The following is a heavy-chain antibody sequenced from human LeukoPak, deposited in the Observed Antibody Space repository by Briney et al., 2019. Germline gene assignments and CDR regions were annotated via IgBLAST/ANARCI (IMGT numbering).Heavy chain of an antibody. D-gene: IGHD1-26*01. J-gene: IGHJ4*02. CDR2: MNPNSGNT. CDR3: ARIGQKGGWEPHYFDY. V-gene: IGHV1-8*01. Sequence: ASVKVSCKASGYTFTSYDINWVRQATGQGLEWMGWMNPNSGNTGYAQKFQGRVTMTRNTSISTAYMELSSLRSEDTAVYYCARIGQKGGWEPHYFDYWGQGTLVTVSS. CDR1: GYTFTSYD.